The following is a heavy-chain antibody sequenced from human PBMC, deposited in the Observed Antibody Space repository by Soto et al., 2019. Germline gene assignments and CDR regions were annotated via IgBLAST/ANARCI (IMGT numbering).Heavy chain of an antibody. V-gene: IGHV4-31*03. CDR3: ARLKSRYYKIISYSFDY. D-gene: IGHD3-10*01. Sequence: QVQLQESGPGLVKPSQTLSLTCTVSGDSVSSGGAYWSWIRQHPGKGLEWIGYIYYSGSANYTPSLKSRLTISLDTSQNQVSLRLGSVTAADTAVYYCARLKSRYYKIISYSFDYWCRGTLVTVSS. CDR1: GDSVSSGGAY. CDR2: IYYSGSA. J-gene: IGHJ4*02.